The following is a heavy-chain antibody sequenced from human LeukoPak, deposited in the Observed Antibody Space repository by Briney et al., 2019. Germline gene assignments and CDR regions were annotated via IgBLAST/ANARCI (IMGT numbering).Heavy chain of an antibody. CDR3: ARPYYDSSGNNWFDP. CDR2: IYPGDSDT. Sequence: GESLKISCKGSGYSFTSYWIGWVRQMPGKGLEWMGIIYPGDSDTRYSPSFQGQVTTSADKSISTAYLQWSSLKASDTAMYYCARPYYDSSGNNWFDPWGQGTLVTVSS. CDR1: GYSFTSYW. V-gene: IGHV5-51*01. D-gene: IGHD3-22*01. J-gene: IGHJ5*02.